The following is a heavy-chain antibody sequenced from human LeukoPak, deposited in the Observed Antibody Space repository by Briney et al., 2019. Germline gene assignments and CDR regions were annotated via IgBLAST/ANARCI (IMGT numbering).Heavy chain of an antibody. Sequence: SETLSLTCAVYGGSFSGYYWSWIRQPPGKVLEWIGEINHSGSTNYNPSLKSRVTISVDTSKKQFSLKLSSVTAADTAMYYCASPWGYGSGIWGQGTLVTVSS. V-gene: IGHV4-34*01. CDR3: ASPWGYGSGI. D-gene: IGHD3-10*01. J-gene: IGHJ4*02. CDR2: INHSGST. CDR1: GGSFSGYY.